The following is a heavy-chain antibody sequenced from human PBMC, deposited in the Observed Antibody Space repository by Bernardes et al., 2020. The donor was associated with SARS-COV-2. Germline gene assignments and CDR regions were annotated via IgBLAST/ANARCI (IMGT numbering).Heavy chain of an antibody. Sequence: SETLSLTCAVSGYSISSGYYWGWIRQPPGKGLEWIGSIYHSGSTYYNPSLKSRVTISVDTSKNQFSLKLSSVTAADTAVYYCARGGAEDYSNWFDPWGQGTLVTVSS. CDR2: IYHSGST. CDR3: ARGGAEDYSNWFDP. V-gene: IGHV4-38-2*01. CDR1: GYSISSGYY. D-gene: IGHD4-4*01. J-gene: IGHJ5*02.